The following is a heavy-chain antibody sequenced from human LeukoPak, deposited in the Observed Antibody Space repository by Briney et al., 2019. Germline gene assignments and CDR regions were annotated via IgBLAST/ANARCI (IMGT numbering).Heavy chain of an antibody. V-gene: IGHV3-7*01. CDR1: GFTFSSYW. Sequence: GGSLRLSCAASGFTFSSYWMSWVRQAPGKGLEWVANIKQDGSEKYYVDSVKGRFTISRDNAKNSLYLQMNSLRAEDTAVYYCAKEGKAVGYYYYMDVWGKGTTVTVSS. CDR3: AKEGKAVGYYYYMDV. D-gene: IGHD6-19*01. CDR2: IKQDGSEK. J-gene: IGHJ6*03.